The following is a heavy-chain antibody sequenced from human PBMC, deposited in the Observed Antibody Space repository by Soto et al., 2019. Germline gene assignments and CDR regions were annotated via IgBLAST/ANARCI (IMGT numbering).Heavy chain of an antibody. CDR1: GYTFTSYG. J-gene: IGHJ4*02. CDR3: AATHYDFWSGYRTLDY. V-gene: IGHV1-18*01. D-gene: IGHD3-3*01. Sequence: ASVKVSCKASGYTFTSYGISWVRQAPGQGLEWMGWISAYNGNTNYAQKLQGRVTMTTDTSTSTAYMELRSLRSDDTAVYYCAATHYDFWSGYRTLDYWGQGTLVTV. CDR2: ISAYNGNT.